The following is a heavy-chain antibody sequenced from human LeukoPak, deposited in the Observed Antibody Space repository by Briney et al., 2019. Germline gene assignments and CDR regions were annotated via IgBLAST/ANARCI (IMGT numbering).Heavy chain of an antibody. CDR3: AKALGYSYVAYYFDY. D-gene: IGHD5-18*01. J-gene: IGHJ4*02. Sequence: PGGSLRLSCVASGFTFSTYSMNWVRQAPGKGLEWVSSTDSSGSYIYYADSVKGPFTISRDNAKNSLYLQMNSLRAEDTAVYYCAKALGYSYVAYYFDYWGQGTLVTVSS. CDR2: TDSSGSYI. CDR1: GFTFSTYS. V-gene: IGHV3-21*04.